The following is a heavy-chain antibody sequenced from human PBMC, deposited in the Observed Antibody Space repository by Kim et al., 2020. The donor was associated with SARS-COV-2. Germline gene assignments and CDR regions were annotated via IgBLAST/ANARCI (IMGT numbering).Heavy chain of an antibody. CDR2: INPNSGGT. J-gene: IGHJ4*01. CDR1: GYTFTGYY. D-gene: IGHD3-22*01. V-gene: IGHV1-2*02. Sequence: ASVKVSCKASGYTFTGYYMHWVRQAPGQGLEWMGWINPNSGGTNYAQKFQGRVTMTRDTSISTAYMELSRLRSDDTAVYYCARDASDSSGYYYYWGQEPWSPSPQ. CDR3: ARDASDSSGYYYY.